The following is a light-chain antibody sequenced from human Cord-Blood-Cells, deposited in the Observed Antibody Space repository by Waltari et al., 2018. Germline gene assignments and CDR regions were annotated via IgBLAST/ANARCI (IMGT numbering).Light chain of an antibody. CDR2: AAS. CDR1: QSISSY. V-gene: IGKV1-39*01. CDR3: QQSYSTPWT. J-gene: IGKJ1*01. Sequence: DIQMTQSPSSLSASVGDRVTITCRASQSISSYLKWYQQKPAKAPKLLIYAASSLKSGVTSRFSGSRAGTEFTLTISSLQPEDFATYYCQQSYSTPWTFGQGTKVEIK.